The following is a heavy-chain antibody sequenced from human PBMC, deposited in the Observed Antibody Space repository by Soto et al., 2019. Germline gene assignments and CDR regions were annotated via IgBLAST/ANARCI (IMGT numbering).Heavy chain of an antibody. CDR2: INHSGST. J-gene: IGHJ6*01. Sequence: SETLSLTCAVYGGSFSGYYWSWIRQPPGKGLEWIGEINHSGSTNYNPSLKSRVTISVDTYKNQFSLKLSSVTAADTAVYYCARGYYDFWSGTHAYYYYGMDVWGQGTTVT. D-gene: IGHD3-3*01. CDR1: GGSFSGYY. V-gene: IGHV4-34*01. CDR3: ARGYYDFWSGTHAYYYYGMDV.